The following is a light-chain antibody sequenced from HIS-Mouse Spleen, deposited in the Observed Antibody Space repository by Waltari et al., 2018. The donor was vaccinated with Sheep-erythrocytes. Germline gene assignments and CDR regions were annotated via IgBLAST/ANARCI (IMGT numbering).Light chain of an antibody. Sequence: ITISCTGTSSDVGGYNYVSWYQQHPGKAPKLMIYEVSNRPSGVSNRFSGSKSGNTASLTISGLQAEDEADYYCSSYTSSSTQVFGGGTKLTVL. CDR3: SSYTSSSTQV. CDR2: EVS. V-gene: IGLV2-14*01. CDR1: SSDVGGYNY. J-gene: IGLJ2*01.